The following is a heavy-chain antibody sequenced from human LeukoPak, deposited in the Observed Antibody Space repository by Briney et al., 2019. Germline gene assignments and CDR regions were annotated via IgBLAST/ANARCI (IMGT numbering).Heavy chain of an antibody. J-gene: IGHJ4*02. D-gene: IGHD6-13*01. V-gene: IGHV3-74*01. CDR3: AKEDIAAAGTDY. Sequence: GGSLRLSCAASGFIFSRYWMHWVRQAPGKGLVWVSRINSDGSSTSYGDSVKGRFTISRDNAKNTLYLQMNSLRAEDTAVYYCAKEDIAAAGTDYWGQGTLVTVSS. CDR1: GFIFSRYW. CDR2: INSDGSST.